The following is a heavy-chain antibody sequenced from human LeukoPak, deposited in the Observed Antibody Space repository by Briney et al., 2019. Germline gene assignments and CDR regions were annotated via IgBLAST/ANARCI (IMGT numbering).Heavy chain of an antibody. CDR2: ISYDGSNK. Sequence: GGSLRLSCAASGFTFSSYAMHWVRQAPGKGLEWVAVISYDGSNKYYADSVKGRFTISRDNSKNTLYLQMNSLRAEDTAVYYCARISGASSGWYPSHYYYMDVWGKGTTVTVSS. J-gene: IGHJ6*03. D-gene: IGHD6-19*01. CDR3: ARISGASSGWYPSHYYYMDV. CDR1: GFTFSSYA. V-gene: IGHV3-30*04.